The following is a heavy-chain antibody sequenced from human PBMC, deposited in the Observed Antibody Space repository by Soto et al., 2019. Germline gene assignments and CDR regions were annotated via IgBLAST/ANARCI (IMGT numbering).Heavy chain of an antibody. CDR3: ARLTVTTWYD. CDR1: GGSISSSSYY. D-gene: IGHD4-17*01. Sequence: QLQLQESGPGLVKPSETLSLTCTVSGGSISSSSYYWGWIRQPPGKGLEWIGSIYYSGSTYYNPSLTSRVTISVDTSKNQFSLKLSSVTAADTAVYYCARLTVTTWYDWGQGTLVTVSS. J-gene: IGHJ4*02. V-gene: IGHV4-39*01. CDR2: IYYSGST.